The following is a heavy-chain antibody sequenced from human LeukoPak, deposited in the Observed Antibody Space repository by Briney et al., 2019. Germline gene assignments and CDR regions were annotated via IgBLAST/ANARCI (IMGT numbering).Heavy chain of an antibody. V-gene: IGHV3-64*01. J-gene: IGHJ4*02. CDR2: ISSNGGST. Sequence: GGSLRLSCAASGFTFSSYAMHWVRQAPGKGLEYVSAISSNGGSTYYANSVKGRFTISRDNSKNTLYLQMGSLRAEDMAVYYCARRPYYDFWSGYYWFDYWGQGTLVTVSS. CDR1: GFTFSSYA. D-gene: IGHD3-3*01. CDR3: ARRPYYDFWSGYYWFDY.